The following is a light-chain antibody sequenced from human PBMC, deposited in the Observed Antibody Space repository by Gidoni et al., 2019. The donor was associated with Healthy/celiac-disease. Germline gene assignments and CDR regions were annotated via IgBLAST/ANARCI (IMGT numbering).Light chain of an antibody. CDR2: GAS. J-gene: IGKJ3*01. V-gene: IGKV3-20*01. Sequence: VLTQSPGPLALSPGESATLSCRASQSVSSSYLAWYQQKPGQAPRLLIYGASSRATGIPDRFSGRRPGTDFTLTISRLEPEDFAVYYCPQYGRSYTFGPPTTVDIK. CDR3: PQYGRSYT. CDR1: QSVSSSY.